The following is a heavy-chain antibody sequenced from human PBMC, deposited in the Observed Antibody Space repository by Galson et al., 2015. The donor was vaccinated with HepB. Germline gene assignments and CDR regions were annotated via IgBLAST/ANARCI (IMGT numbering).Heavy chain of an antibody. Sequence: SLRLSCAASGFTVSSNYMSWVRQAPGKGLEWVSVIYSGGSTYYADSVKGRFTISRDNSKNTLYLQMNSLRAEDTAVYYCARGGGYSGYGPQNYCDYWGQGTLVTVSS. D-gene: IGHD5-12*01. V-gene: IGHV3-66*01. CDR1: GFTVSSNY. CDR3: ARGGGYSGYGPQNYCDY. J-gene: IGHJ4*02. CDR2: IYSGGST.